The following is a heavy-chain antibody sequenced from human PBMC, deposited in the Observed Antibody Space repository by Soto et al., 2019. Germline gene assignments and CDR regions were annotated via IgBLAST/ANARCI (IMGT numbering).Heavy chain of an antibody. D-gene: IGHD2-21*01. CDR3: ARHRYCGGDCYEYFQH. Sequence: QLQLQESGPGLVKPSETLSLTCTVSGGSISSSSYYWGWIRQPPGKGLEWIGSIYYSGSTYYNPSLKRRVTISVDTSKNQFSLKRSSVTAADTAVYYCARHRYCGGDCYEYFQHWGQGTLVTVSS. CDR1: GGSISSSSYY. J-gene: IGHJ1*01. CDR2: IYYSGST. V-gene: IGHV4-39*01.